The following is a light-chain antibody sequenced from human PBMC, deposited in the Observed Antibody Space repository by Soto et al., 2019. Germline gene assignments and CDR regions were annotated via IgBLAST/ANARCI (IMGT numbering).Light chain of an antibody. CDR2: DAS. CDR1: QSISSW. V-gene: IGKV1-5*01. J-gene: IGKJ1*01. Sequence: IRTPQHHKKMSASVGDRVTITCQSSQSISSWLAWYQQKPGKAPKLLIYDASNLESGVPSRFSGGGSGTEFSLTISSLQPDDFSTCYCEQHTYLWSFCQGTKVDIK. CDR3: EQHTYLWS.